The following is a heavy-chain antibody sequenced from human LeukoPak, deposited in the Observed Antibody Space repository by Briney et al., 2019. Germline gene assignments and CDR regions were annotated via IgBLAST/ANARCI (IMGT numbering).Heavy chain of an antibody. V-gene: IGHV3-7*01. J-gene: IGHJ5*02. CDR1: GFTFSSYW. Sequence: PGGSLRLSCAASGFTFSSYWMSWVRQAPGKGLEWVANIKQDGSEKYYVDSVKGRFTISRDNAKNSLYLQMNSLRAEDTAVYYCARDRYGDSIRDWFDPWGQGTLVTVSS. CDR3: ARDRYGDSIRDWFDP. D-gene: IGHD4-17*01. CDR2: IKQDGSEK.